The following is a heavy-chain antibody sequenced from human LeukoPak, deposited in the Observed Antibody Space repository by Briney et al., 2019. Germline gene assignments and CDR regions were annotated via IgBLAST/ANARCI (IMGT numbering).Heavy chain of an antibody. CDR2: ITSGGTTI. V-gene: IGHV3-48*01. CDR1: GFTFRTYN. CDR3: ARVPLRFLEWSLENYFDY. D-gene: IGHD3-3*01. Sequence: QTGGSLRLSCAASGFTFRTYNMNWVRQAPGKGLEWVSYITSGGTTIYYADSVKGRFTISRDNAKNSLYLQMNSLRAEDTAVYYCARVPLRFLEWSLENYFDYWGQGTLVTVSS. J-gene: IGHJ4*02.